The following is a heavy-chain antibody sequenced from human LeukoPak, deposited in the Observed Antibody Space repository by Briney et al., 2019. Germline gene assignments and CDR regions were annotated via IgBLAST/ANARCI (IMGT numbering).Heavy chain of an antibody. Sequence: PSETLSLTCAVSGGSISSSNWWSWIRQPPGKGLEWIGEINHSGSTNYNPSLKSRVTISVDTSKNQFSLKLSSVTAADTAVYYCARARETRERTYYFDYWGQGTLVTVSS. CDR2: INHSGST. CDR3: ARARETRERTYYFDY. V-gene: IGHV4-4*02. CDR1: GGSISSSNW. D-gene: IGHD5-24*01. J-gene: IGHJ4*02.